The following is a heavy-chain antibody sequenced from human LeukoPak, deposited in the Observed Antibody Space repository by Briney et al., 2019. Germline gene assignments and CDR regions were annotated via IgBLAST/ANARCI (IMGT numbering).Heavy chain of an antibody. J-gene: IGHJ6*02. CDR1: GFTFSSYS. V-gene: IGHV3-21*01. Sequence: PGGSLRPSCAASGFTFSSYSMNWVRQAPGKGLEWVSSISSSSSYIYYADSVKGRLTISRDNAKNTLYLQMNSLRAEDTAVYYCAKGGYYGSGSASLPTPPVPMDVWGQGTTVTVSS. CDR3: AKGGYYGSGSASLPTPPVPMDV. CDR2: ISSSSSYI. D-gene: IGHD3-10*01.